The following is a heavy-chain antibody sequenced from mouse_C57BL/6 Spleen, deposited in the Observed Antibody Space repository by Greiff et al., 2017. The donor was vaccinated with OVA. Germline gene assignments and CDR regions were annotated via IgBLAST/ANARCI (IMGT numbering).Heavy chain of an antibody. CDR1: GFSLTSYG. CDR3: ARKHYAMDY. CDR2: IWRGGST. Sequence: QVQLQQSGPGLVQPSQSLSITCTVSGFSLTSYGVHWVRQSPGKGLEWLGVIWRGGSTDCNAAFISRLSISKDNSKSQVFFKMNSLQADDTAIYYCARKHYAMDYWGQGTSVTVAS. V-gene: IGHV2-2*01. J-gene: IGHJ4*01.